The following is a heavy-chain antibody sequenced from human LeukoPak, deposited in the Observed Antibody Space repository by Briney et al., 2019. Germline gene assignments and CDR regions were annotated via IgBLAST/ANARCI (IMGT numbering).Heavy chain of an antibody. V-gene: IGHV5-51*01. J-gene: IGHJ5*02. CDR2: IYPGDSDT. D-gene: IGHD6-13*01. CDR3: AGRGATYSSSWYGVDWFDP. Sequence: PGESLKISCKGSGYSFTSYWIAWVRQMPGKGLEWMGIIYPGDSDTRYSPSFQGQVTISADKSISTAYLQWSSLKASDTAMYYCAGRGATYSSSWYGVDWFDPWGQGTLVTVSS. CDR1: GYSFTSYW.